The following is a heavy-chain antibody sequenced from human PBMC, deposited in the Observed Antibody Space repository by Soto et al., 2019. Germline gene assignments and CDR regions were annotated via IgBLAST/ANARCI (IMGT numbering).Heavy chain of an antibody. CDR2: ISYDGSNK. CDR1: GFTFSSYG. Sequence: GGSLRLSCAASGFTFSSYGMHWVRQAPGRGLEWVAVISYDGSNKYYADSVKGRFTISRDNSKNTLYLQMNSLRAEDTAVYYCAKDHYYGSGVNDYWGQGTLVTVS. V-gene: IGHV3-30*18. CDR3: AKDHYYGSGVNDY. D-gene: IGHD3-10*01. J-gene: IGHJ4*02.